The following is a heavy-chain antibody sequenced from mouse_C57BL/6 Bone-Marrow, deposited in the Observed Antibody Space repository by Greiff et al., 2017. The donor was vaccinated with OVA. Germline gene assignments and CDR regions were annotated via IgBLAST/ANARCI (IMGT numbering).Heavy chain of an antibody. CDR2: ISSGSSTI. Sequence: EVKLMESGGGLVKPGGSLKLSCAASGFTFSDYGMHWVRQAPEKGLEWVAYISSGSSTIYYADTVKGRFTISRDNAKNTLFLQMTSLRSEDTAMYYCARTGYGSSPLAMDYWGQGTSVTVSS. CDR3: ARTGYGSSPLAMDY. J-gene: IGHJ4*01. D-gene: IGHD1-1*01. V-gene: IGHV5-17*01. CDR1: GFTFSDYG.